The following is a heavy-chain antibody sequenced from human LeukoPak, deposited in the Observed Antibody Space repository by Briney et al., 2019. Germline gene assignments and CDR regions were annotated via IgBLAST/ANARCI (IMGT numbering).Heavy chain of an antibody. Sequence: ASVKVSCKASGYTFTSYGISWVRQAPGQGLEWMGWISAYNGNTNYAQKLQGRVTMTTDTSTSTAYMELRSLRSDDTAVNYCARWVVVAAGGFDWFDPWGQGTLVTVSS. D-gene: IGHD2-15*01. V-gene: IGHV1-18*01. CDR3: ARWVVVAAGGFDWFDP. CDR1: GYTFTSYG. J-gene: IGHJ5*02. CDR2: ISAYNGNT.